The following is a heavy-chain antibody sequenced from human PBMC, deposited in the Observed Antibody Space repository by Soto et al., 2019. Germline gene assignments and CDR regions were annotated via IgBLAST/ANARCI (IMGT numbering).Heavy chain of an antibody. Sequence: ASVKVSCKASGYTFSGYSITWVRQAPGQGLEWMGRISGYNGNTNYARTLRGRLTLTTDTSTSTAYMELRSLTSDDTAVYYCARDVFCGGAPTCPDMDVWGQGTTVTVSS. CDR3: ARDVFCGGAPTCPDMDV. CDR1: GYTFSGYS. D-gene: IGHD2-21*01. J-gene: IGHJ6*02. V-gene: IGHV1-18*04. CDR2: ISGYNGNT.